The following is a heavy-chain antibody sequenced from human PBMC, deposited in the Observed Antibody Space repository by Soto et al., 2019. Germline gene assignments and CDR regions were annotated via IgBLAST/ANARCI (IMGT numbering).Heavy chain of an antibody. V-gene: IGHV4-34*01. Sequence: QVQLQQSGAGLLKPSETLSLTCAVYGESFSGYIWTWIRQTPGKGLQWIGQINHSGSASYNPSLKGRVTISVHTSNSQFSLELSSVTAADTAVYYCARGLITGSHYSGGWYYFDSWCQGTQVTVSS. D-gene: IGHD6-19*01. CDR1: GESFSGYI. CDR2: INHSGSA. CDR3: ARGLITGSHYSGGWYYFDS. J-gene: IGHJ4*02.